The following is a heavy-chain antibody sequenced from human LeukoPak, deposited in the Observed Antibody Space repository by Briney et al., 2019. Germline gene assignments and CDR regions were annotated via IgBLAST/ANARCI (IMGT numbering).Heavy chain of an antibody. CDR1: GFTFSSYA. J-gene: IGHJ4*02. D-gene: IGHD3-3*01. V-gene: IGHV3-23*01. CDR3: AKDDIFGVVTAASYFDY. Sequence: PGGSLRLSCAASGFTFSSYAMSWVRQAPGKGLEWVSAISGSGGSTYYADSVKGRFTISRDNSKNTLYLQMNSLRAEDTAVYYCAKDDIFGVVTAASYFDYWGQGTLVTVSS. CDR2: ISGSGGST.